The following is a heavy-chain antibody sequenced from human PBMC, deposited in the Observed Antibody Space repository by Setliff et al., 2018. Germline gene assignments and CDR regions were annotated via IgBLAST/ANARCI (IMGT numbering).Heavy chain of an antibody. Sequence: PGESLKISCAASGFVFGTYGMHWVRQAPGKGLDWVASVRFDGSHQYYADSVRGRFTISRDNSKNTLFLQMNSLRSEDTAIYSCARDGKQFYYDSTGYYRNWFDPWGQGTLVTVSS. J-gene: IGHJ5*02. CDR3: ARDGKQFYYDSTGYYRNWFDP. D-gene: IGHD3-22*01. V-gene: IGHV3-30*02. CDR1: GFVFGTYG. CDR2: VRFDGSHQ.